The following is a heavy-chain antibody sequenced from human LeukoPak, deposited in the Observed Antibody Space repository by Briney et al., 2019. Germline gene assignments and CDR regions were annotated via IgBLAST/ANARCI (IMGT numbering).Heavy chain of an antibody. J-gene: IGHJ4*02. Sequence: PSETLSLTCTVSGGSISSHYWSWIRQPPGKGLEWIGYIYYSGSTNYNPSLKSRVTISVDTSKNQFSLKLSSVTAADTAAYYCARDASSGIDYWGQGTLVTVSS. D-gene: IGHD6-19*01. V-gene: IGHV4-59*11. CDR1: GGSISSHY. CDR2: IYYSGST. CDR3: ARDASSGIDY.